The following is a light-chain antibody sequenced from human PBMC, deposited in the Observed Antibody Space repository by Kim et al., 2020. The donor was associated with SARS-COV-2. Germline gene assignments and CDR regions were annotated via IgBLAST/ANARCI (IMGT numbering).Light chain of an antibody. V-gene: IGKV3-20*01. CDR2: GAS. Sequence: SPGERATLSGRASQRGSSNYLAWYQQKPGQAPRLLIYGASSRATGIPDRFSGSGSGTDLTLTITRLEPEDFAVYYCQQYSSSPATFGQGTKVDIK. CDR3: QQYSSSPAT. J-gene: IGKJ1*01. CDR1: QRGSSNY.